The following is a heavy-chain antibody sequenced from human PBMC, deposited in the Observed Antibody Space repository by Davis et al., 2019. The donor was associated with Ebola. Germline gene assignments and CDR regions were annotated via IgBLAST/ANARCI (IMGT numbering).Heavy chain of an antibody. D-gene: IGHD4-17*01. CDR1: GFTFSSYS. Sequence: GGSLRLSCAASGFTFSSYSMNWVRQAPGKGLEWVSSISSSSSYIYYADSVKGRFTISRDNAKNSLYLQMNSLRAEDTAVYYCARDLWATVTADYYYYYGMDVWGKGTTVTVSS. V-gene: IGHV3-21*01. J-gene: IGHJ6*04. CDR3: ARDLWATVTADYYYYYGMDV. CDR2: ISSSSSYI.